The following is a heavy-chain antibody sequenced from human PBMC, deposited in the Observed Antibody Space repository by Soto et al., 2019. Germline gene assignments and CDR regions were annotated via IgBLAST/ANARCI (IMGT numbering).Heavy chain of an antibody. J-gene: IGHJ3*02. CDR2: MNSDGSIT. D-gene: IGHD4-17*01. V-gene: IGHV3-74*01. CDR1: GFTFSSFW. CDR3: TRSGDADYAQRGDAFDI. Sequence: EVQLVESGGGLVQPGGSLRLSCAASGFTFSSFWMHWVRQAPGKGLVWVSRMNSDGSITNYADSVRGLFTISRDNAKNALYLQMNSLRAEDTAVYYFTRSGDADYAQRGDAFDIWGQGTLVTVSS.